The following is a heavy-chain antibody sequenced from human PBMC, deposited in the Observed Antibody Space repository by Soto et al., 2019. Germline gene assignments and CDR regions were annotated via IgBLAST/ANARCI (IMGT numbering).Heavy chain of an antibody. CDR3: ARGASEGLERERSVFDY. V-gene: IGHV1-69*06. J-gene: IGHJ4*02. Sequence: QVQLVQSGAEVKKPGSSVKVSCKASGGTFSSYAISWVRQAPGQGLEWMGGIIPIFGTANYAQKFQGRVTITADKTTSTAYMELSSLRYEDTAVYYCARGASEGLERERSVFDYWGQGTLVTVSS. CDR2: IIPIFGTA. CDR1: GGTFSSYA. D-gene: IGHD1-1*01.